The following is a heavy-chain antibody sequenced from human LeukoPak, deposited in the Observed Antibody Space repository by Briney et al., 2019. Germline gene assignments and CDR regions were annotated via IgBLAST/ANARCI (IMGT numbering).Heavy chain of an antibody. V-gene: IGHV4-59*01. J-gene: IGHJ6*02. Sequence: SETLSLTCSVSGGSISSYYWSWIRQPPGKGLEWIGYIYYSGSTNYNPSLKSRVTISVDTSKNQFSLKLSSVTAADTAVYYCARDNWDYGSSMDVWGQGTTVTVSS. CDR3: ARDNWDYGSSMDV. CDR1: GGSISSYY. D-gene: IGHD1-7*01. CDR2: IYYSGST.